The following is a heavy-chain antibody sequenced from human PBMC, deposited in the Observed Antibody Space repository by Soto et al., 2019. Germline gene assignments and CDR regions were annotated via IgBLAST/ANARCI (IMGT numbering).Heavy chain of an antibody. Sequence: GSLRLSCAASGFTFSSYAMSWVRQAPGKGLEWVSAISGSGGSTYYADSVKGRFTISRDNSKNTLYLQMNSLRAEDTAVYYCAKDRIDIVVVPAAIYGMDVWGQGTTVTVSS. V-gene: IGHV3-23*01. J-gene: IGHJ6*02. CDR3: AKDRIDIVVVPAAIYGMDV. D-gene: IGHD2-2*01. CDR2: ISGSGGST. CDR1: GFTFSSYA.